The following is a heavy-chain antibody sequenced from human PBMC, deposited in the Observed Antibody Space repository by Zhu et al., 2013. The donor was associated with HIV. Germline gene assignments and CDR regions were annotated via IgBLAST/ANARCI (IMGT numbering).Heavy chain of an antibody. J-gene: IGHJ5*02. CDR2: SAPRTVR. V-gene: IGHV1-18*01. D-gene: IGHD3-10*01. Sequence: QVQLVQSGAEVKTPGASVIVSCKTSGYSFTPMVSAGCDRPLDKGLSGWDGSAPRTVRKIYAEKFQGRIIMTTDTSTNTGYMEVTSLTSDDTAIYYCARDRGMVRGVIADWFDPWGQGALVTVSS. CDR1: GYSFTPMV. CDR3: ARDRGMVRGVIADWFDP.